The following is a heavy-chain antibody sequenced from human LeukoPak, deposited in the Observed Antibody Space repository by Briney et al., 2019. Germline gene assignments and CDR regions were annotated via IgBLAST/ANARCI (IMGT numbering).Heavy chain of an antibody. J-gene: IGHJ4*02. Sequence: PSQTLSLTCTVTGGSISSGGYYWSWIRQHPGKGLEWIGYIYYSGSTYYNPSLKSRVTISVDTSKNQFSLKLSSVTAEDTAVYYCARGYKLLPELLLDYWGQGTLVTVSS. V-gene: IGHV4-31*03. CDR3: ARGYKLLPELLLDY. CDR1: GGSISSGGYY. D-gene: IGHD1-26*01. CDR2: IYYSGST.